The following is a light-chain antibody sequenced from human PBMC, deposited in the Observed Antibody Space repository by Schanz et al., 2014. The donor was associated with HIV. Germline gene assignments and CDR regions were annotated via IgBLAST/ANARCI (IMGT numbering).Light chain of an antibody. CDR3: QQYSYSPRT. CDR2: GAS. J-gene: IGKJ2*02. Sequence: EIVLTQSPGTLSLSPGERATLSCRASQSVSSSYLAWHQQKPGQAPRLLIYGASSRATGIPDRFSGSGSGTDFTLTISRLEPEDFAVYYCQQYSYSPRTFGQGTKLEVK. V-gene: IGKV3-20*01. CDR1: QSVSSSY.